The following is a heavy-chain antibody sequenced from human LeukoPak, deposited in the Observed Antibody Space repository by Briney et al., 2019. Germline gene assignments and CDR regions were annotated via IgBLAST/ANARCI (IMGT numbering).Heavy chain of an antibody. D-gene: IGHD2-2*02. V-gene: IGHV4-38-2*01. CDR1: GYSISSGYY. Sequence: SETLSLTCAVSGYSISSGYYWGWIRQPPGKGLEWIGSIYHSGSTYYNPSLKSRVTISVDTSRNQFSLKLSSVTAADTAVYYCARLGCSSTSCYIIHYYYYYMDVWGKGTTVTVS. J-gene: IGHJ6*03. CDR3: ARLGCSSTSCYIIHYYYYYMDV. CDR2: IYHSGST.